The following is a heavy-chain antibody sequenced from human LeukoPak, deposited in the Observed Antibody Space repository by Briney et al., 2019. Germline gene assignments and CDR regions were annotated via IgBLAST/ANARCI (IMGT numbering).Heavy chain of an antibody. CDR2: IGTAGDT. Sequence: GGSLRLSCAASGFTFSNYDMHWVRQATGKGLEWVSAIGTAGDTYYPGSVKGRFTISRENAKNSLYLQMNSLRAGDTAVYYCARMAVRVYQYYGMDVWGQGTTVTVSS. CDR1: GFTFSNYD. V-gene: IGHV3-13*01. J-gene: IGHJ6*02. CDR3: ARMAVRVYQYYGMDV. D-gene: IGHD3-16*01.